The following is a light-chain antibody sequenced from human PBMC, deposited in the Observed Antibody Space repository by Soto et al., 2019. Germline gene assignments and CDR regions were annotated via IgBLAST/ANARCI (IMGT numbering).Light chain of an antibody. CDR3: SSYTSSSTYV. Sequence: QSALTQPASVSGSPGQSITISCTGTSSDVGGYNYVSWYQQHPGKAPKPMIYEVSNRPSGVSNRFSGSKSGNTASLTISGLQAGDEADYYCSSYTSSSTYVFGTGTKVTVL. CDR1: SSDVGGYNY. CDR2: EVS. J-gene: IGLJ1*01. V-gene: IGLV2-14*01.